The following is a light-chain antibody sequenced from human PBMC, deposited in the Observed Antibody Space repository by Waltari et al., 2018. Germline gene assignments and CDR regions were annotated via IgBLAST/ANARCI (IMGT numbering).Light chain of an antibody. CDR2: DVS. Sequence: QSALTQPASVSGSPGQSITISCTGTSSDVGGYNYVSWYQQHPGKARKLMIYDVSNRPSGVSNRFFGSKSGNTASLTISGLQAEDEADYYCSSYTSSSTLVFGGGTKLTVL. J-gene: IGLJ2*01. CDR1: SSDVGGYNY. CDR3: SSYTSSSTLV. V-gene: IGLV2-14*03.